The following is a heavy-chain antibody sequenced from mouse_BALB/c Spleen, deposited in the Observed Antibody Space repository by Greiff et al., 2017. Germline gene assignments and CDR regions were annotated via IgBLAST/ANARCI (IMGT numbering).Heavy chain of an antibody. CDR1: GFNIKDYY. CDR2: IDPENGDT. D-gene: IGHD1-1*01. Sequence: DVQLQESGAELVRSGASVKLSCTASGFNIKDYYMHWVKQRPEQGLEWIGWIDPENGDTEYAPKFQGKATMTADTSSNTAYLQLSSLTSEDTAVYYCNDYGSSYGYWGQGTTLTVSS. CDR3: NDYGSSYGY. V-gene: IGHV14-4*02. J-gene: IGHJ2*01.